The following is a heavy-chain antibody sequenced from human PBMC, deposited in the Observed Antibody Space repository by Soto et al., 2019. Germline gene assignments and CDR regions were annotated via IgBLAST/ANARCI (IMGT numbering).Heavy chain of an antibody. CDR1: GYTFTSYG. V-gene: IGHV1-18*01. CDR2: ISARNGNT. Sequence: VQLVQSGDEMKRGGASVKVSCKTSGYTFTSYGISWRRQASGQGLAWMGGISARNGNTNYAQKFQCRDTMPTDTSTNTAYMQRRSLGSDDTAVYYCAKGPYDDLSKAYYFHYWGQGSLVTVAS. J-gene: IGHJ4*02. D-gene: IGHD3-22*01. CDR3: AKGPYDDLSKAYYFHY.